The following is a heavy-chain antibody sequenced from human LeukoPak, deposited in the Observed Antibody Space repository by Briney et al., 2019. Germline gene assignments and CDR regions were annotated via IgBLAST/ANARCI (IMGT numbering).Heavy chain of an antibody. J-gene: IGHJ4*02. V-gene: IGHV3-9*01. D-gene: IGHD6-19*01. CDR2: ISWNSGSI. CDR1: GFTFDDYA. CDR3: AKGSIAVAGTGFDY. Sequence: PGGSLRLSCAASGFTFDDYAMHWVRQAPGKGLEWVSGISWNSGSIGYADSVKGRFTISRDNAKNSLYLQMNSLRAEDTALYYCAKGSIAVAGTGFDYWGQGTLVTVSS.